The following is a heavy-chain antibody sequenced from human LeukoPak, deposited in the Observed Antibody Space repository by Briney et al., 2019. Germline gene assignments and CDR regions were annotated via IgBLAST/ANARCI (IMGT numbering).Heavy chain of an antibody. J-gene: IGHJ4*02. V-gene: IGHV4-4*02. CDR3: SRESGPFCPFGY. D-gene: IGHD1-26*01. Sequence: SGTLSLTCGVSGGSISGTNWWSWVRQPPGQGLEWIGEISLAGQTNYNPSLNGRVTMSLDKSSNQLSLHLTSVTAADTATYFCSRESGPFCPFGYWGQGTLVIVPS. CDR2: ISLAGQT. CDR1: GGSISGTNW.